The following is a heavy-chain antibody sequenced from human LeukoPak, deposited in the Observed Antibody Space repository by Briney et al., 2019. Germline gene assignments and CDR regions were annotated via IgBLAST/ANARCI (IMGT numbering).Heavy chain of an antibody. D-gene: IGHD5-18*01. J-gene: IGHJ6*03. CDR3: ARTTEGGYTYGYFYYYMDV. CDR1: GASMSNYY. Sequence: SETLSLTCNVSGASMSNYYWVWIRQPPGKGLEWIGSIYHSGTTYSGSTYYNPSLKSRVTISLDTSKNQFSLKVGSMTAADTAVYYCARTTEGGYTYGYFYYYMDVWGKGTTVTISS. V-gene: IGHV4-39*07. CDR2: IYHSGTTYSGST.